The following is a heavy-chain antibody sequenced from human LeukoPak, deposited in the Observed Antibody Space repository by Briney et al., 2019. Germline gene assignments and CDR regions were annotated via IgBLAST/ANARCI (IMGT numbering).Heavy chain of an antibody. Sequence: ASVKVSCKASGYTFSGYYMHWVRQAPGQGLEWMGIINPSGGTTGYAQKFQGRVTMTTDTSTSTVYMELSSLRSEDTAVYYCARPVSGAAAGTSPIYYFDYWGQGTLVTVSS. CDR2: INPSGGTT. CDR3: ARPVSGAAAGTSPIYYFDY. V-gene: IGHV1-46*01. J-gene: IGHJ4*02. CDR1: GYTFSGYY. D-gene: IGHD6-13*01.